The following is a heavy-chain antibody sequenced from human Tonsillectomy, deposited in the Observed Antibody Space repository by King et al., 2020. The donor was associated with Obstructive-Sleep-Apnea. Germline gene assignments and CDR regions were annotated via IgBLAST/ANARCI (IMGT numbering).Heavy chain of an antibody. V-gene: IGHV3-15*01. J-gene: IGHJ4*02. CDR2: IKGKTNGGPT. Sequence: VQLVESGGGLVKPGGSLRLSCAASGFTFSNAWMSWVRQAPGKGLEWVGRIKGKTNGGPTDYAAPVKGRFTISRDDSKNTLYLQMNSLKIEDTAIYYCSTEDDWGQGTLVTVSS. CDR1: GFTFSNAW. CDR3: STEDD.